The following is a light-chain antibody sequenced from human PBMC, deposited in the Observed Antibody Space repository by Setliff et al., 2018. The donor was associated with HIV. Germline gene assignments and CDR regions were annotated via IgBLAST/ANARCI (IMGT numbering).Light chain of an antibody. Sequence: QSALAQPASVSGSPGQSTTISCTGTSSDVGTYNLVSWYQQYPGKVPKLVIFEVSKRPSGVSHRFSGSKSGNTASLTMSGLQAEDEADYYCCSYAGSSSYVFGTGTKVTVL. CDR2: EVS. J-gene: IGLJ1*01. CDR3: CSYAGSSSYV. CDR1: SSDVGTYNL. V-gene: IGLV2-23*02.